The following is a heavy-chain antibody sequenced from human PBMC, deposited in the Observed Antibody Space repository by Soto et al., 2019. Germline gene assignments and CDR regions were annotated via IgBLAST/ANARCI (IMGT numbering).Heavy chain of an antibody. J-gene: IGHJ4*02. CDR3: ARERGYSYGYFAY. CDR1: GASMNSGGYY. V-gene: IGHV4-31*03. D-gene: IGHD5-18*01. Sequence: QVQLQESGPGLVKPSQTLSLTCTVSGASMNSGGYYWSWIRQHPGKGLEWIGYIYYSGSTYYNPSLQSRITISVDTSKNQFSLKLSSVTAADTAVYYCARERGYSYGYFAYWGQGTLVTVSS. CDR2: IYYSGST.